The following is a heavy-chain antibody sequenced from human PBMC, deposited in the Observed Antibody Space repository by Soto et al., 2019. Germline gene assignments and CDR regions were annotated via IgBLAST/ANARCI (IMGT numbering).Heavy chain of an antibody. CDR2: ISGSGGST. CDR1: GFTFSRYA. CDR3: AKYRIAPASSGYTYALDI. D-gene: IGHD3-22*01. Sequence: EVPLLESWGGLVQPGGSLRLSCAASGFTFSRYAMSWVRQDPGKWLEWVSAISGSGGSTYYADSVNGRFTISRDNSKKTMDLQMSSERAENTAVYYCAKYRIAPASSGYTYALDIWVQGTMVTVS. V-gene: IGHV3-23*01. J-gene: IGHJ3*02.